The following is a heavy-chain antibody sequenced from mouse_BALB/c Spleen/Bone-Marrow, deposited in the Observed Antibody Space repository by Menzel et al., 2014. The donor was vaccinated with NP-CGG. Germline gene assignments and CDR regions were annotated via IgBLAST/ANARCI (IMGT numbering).Heavy chain of an antibody. J-gene: IGHJ4*01. Sequence: VQLQQSGAELAKPGASVKMSCKASGYTFTSYWMHWVKQRPGQGLEWIGYINPSTGYTEYNQKFKDKATLTADKSSSTAYMQLSSLTSDDSAVYYCARPENYDAMDYWGQGTSVTVSS. V-gene: IGHV1-7*01. CDR1: GYTFTSYW. CDR2: INPSTGYT. CDR3: ARPENYDAMDY.